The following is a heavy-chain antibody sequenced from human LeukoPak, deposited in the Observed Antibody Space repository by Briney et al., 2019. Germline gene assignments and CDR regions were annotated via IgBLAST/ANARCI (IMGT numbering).Heavy chain of an antibody. Sequence: ASVKVSCKASGYTFTSYGISWVRQARGQGLEWMGWISAYNGNTNYAQKLQGRVTMTTDTSTSTAYMELRRLRSDDTAVYYCAREYYGSGSYYPFDYWGQGTLVTVSS. CDR2: ISAYNGNT. CDR1: GYTFTSYG. J-gene: IGHJ4*02. CDR3: AREYYGSGSYYPFDY. V-gene: IGHV1-18*01. D-gene: IGHD3-10*01.